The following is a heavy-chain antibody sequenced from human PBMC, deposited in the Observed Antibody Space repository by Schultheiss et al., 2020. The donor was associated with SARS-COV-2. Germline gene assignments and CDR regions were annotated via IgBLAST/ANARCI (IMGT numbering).Heavy chain of an antibody. CDR1: GFTFSSYA. J-gene: IGHJ4*02. CDR2: ISGSGGST. Sequence: GESLKISCAASGFTFSSYAMSWVRQAPGKGLEWVSAISGSGGSTYYADSVKGRFTISRDNSKNTLYLQMNSLRAEDTAVYYCARDGYSGSYLGYWGQGTLVTGSS. D-gene: IGHD1-26*01. CDR3: ARDGYSGSYLGY. V-gene: IGHV3-23*01.